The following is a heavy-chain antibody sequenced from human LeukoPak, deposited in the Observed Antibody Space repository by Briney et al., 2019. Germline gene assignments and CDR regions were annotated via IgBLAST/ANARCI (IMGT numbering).Heavy chain of an antibody. CDR1: GFTFSSYA. J-gene: IGHJ4*02. D-gene: IGHD5-18*01. Sequence: GGSLRLSCAASGFTFSSYAMSWVRQAPGKGLEWVSAISGSGGSTYYADSVKGRFTISRDNSKNTLYLQMNSLRAEDTAVYYCAKDREQLWLLGYFDYWGQGTLVTASS. CDR2: ISGSGGST. CDR3: AKDREQLWLLGYFDY. V-gene: IGHV3-23*01.